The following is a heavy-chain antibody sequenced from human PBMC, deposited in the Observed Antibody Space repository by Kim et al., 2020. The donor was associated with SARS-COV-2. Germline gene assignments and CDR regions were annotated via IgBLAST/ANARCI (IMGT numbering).Heavy chain of an antibody. CDR3: AKGRCSGGSCPTDY. Sequence: GGSLRLSCAASGFTFSSYGMHWVRQAPGKGLEWVAVISYDGSNKYYADSVKGRFTISRDNSKNTLYLQMNSLRAEDTAVYYCAKGRCSGGSCPTDYWGQGTLVTVSS. V-gene: IGHV3-30*18. CDR2: ISYDGSNK. D-gene: IGHD2-15*01. J-gene: IGHJ4*02. CDR1: GFTFSSYG.